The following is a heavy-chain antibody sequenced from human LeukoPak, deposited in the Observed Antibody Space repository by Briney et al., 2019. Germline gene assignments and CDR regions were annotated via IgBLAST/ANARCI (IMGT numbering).Heavy chain of an antibody. J-gene: IGHJ5*02. CDR1: GGSISSSSYY. V-gene: IGHV4-61*02. D-gene: IGHD1-14*01. CDR3: AREVSEGLDP. CDR2: IYTSGST. Sequence: PSQTLSLTCTVSGGSISSSSYYWSWIRQPAGKGLEWIGRIYTSGSTNYNPSLKSRVTISLDTSKNQFSLKLSSVTAADTAVYYCAREVSEGLDPWGQGTLVTVSS.